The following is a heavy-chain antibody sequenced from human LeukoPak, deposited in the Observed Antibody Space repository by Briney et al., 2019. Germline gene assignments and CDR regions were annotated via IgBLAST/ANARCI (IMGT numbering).Heavy chain of an antibody. Sequence: PGGSLRLSCAASGFTFDDYAMHWVRQAPGKGLEWVSGISWNSGSIGYADSVKGRFTISRDNAKNSLYLQMNSLRAEDTALYYCAKARLVSTLFDYWGHGTLVTVSS. J-gene: IGHJ4*01. CDR3: AKARLVSTLFDY. CDR2: ISWNSGSI. V-gene: IGHV3-9*01. D-gene: IGHD6-19*01. CDR1: GFTFDDYA.